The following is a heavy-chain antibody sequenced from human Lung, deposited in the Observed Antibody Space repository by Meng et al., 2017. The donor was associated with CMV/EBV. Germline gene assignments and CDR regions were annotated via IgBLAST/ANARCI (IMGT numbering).Heavy chain of an antibody. V-gene: IGHV4-34*01. CDR3: ARGSTSVTMIVVVITAASLTYDS. J-gene: IGHJ4*02. D-gene: IGHD3-22*01. CDR2: INHRGST. Sequence: SETLSLXCAVYGGSFSGYDWSWIRQSPGKGLEWIGEINHRGSTNYNPSLKSRLTISVDTSKNQFSLKLNSVTAADTAVYYCARGSTSVTMIVVVITAASLTYDSWHQGTLVTVSS. CDR1: GGSFSGYD.